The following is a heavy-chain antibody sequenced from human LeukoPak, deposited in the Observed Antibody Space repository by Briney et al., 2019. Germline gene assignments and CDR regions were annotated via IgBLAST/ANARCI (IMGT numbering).Heavy chain of an antibody. V-gene: IGHV3-30*04. CDR3: AKDPTDFDSSGQTYFDN. CDR2: ISYDGSNK. J-gene: IGHJ4*02. Sequence: GGSLRLSCAVSGFTFSSYAMHWVRQAPGKGLEWVAVISYDGSNKYYADSVKGRFTISRDNSKNTLYLQMNSLKAEDTAMYYCAKDPTDFDSSGQTYFDNWGQGTLVTVSS. D-gene: IGHD3-22*01. CDR1: GFTFSSYA.